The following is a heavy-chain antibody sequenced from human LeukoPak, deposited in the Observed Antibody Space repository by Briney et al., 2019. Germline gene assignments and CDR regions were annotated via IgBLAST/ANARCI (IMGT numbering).Heavy chain of an antibody. V-gene: IGHV6-1*01. CDR3: AQNRLRYFDERYYYYGMDV. CDR2: TYYRSKWYN. J-gene: IGHJ6*02. CDR1: GDSVSSNSAA. D-gene: IGHD3-9*01. Sequence: SQTLSLTCAISGDSVSSNSAAWNWIRQSPSRGLEWLGRTYYRSKWYNDYAVSLKSRITINPDTSKNQFSLQLNSVTPEDTAVYYCAQNRLRYFDERYYYYGMDVWGQGTTVTVSS.